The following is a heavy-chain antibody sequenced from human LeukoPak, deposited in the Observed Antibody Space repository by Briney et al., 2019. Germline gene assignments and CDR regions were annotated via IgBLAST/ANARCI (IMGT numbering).Heavy chain of an antibody. Sequence: GASVKVSCKASGYTFTNYYIHWVRQAPGQGLEWMGIFNPSVATTNYAQKFQGRVTMTRDMSTSTVYMELSSLRSEDTAVYFCAREGYCSGGNCYSVDYWGQGTLVTVSS. V-gene: IGHV1-46*01. CDR2: FNPSVATT. CDR1: GYTFTNYY. J-gene: IGHJ4*02. CDR3: AREGYCSGGNCYSVDY. D-gene: IGHD2-15*01.